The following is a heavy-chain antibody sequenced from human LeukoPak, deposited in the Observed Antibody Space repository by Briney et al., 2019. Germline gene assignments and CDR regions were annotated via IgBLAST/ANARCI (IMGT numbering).Heavy chain of an antibody. CDR2: ISYDGSKT. CDR1: GFNFNSYA. J-gene: IGHJ3*02. D-gene: IGHD3-10*01. CDR3: ATELRIRSWGVDAFDI. Sequence: PGRSLRLSCAASGFNFNSYAVHWVRQAPGKGLEWVAFISYDGSKTYHADSVKGRFTISRDTSKTTLYLQMNSLRAEDTAVYYCATELRIRSWGVDAFDIWGQGTMVTVCS. V-gene: IGHV3-30*04.